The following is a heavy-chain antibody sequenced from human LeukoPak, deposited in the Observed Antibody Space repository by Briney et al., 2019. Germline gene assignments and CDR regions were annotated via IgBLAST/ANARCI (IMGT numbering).Heavy chain of an antibody. CDR1: GASISSSNYY. Sequence: KTPETLSLTCAVSGASISSSNYYWSWIRQPPGKGLEWIGYIYYSGSTNYNPSLKNPVTISVDTSKNQFSLKLSSVTAADTAVYYCASARVGDGYYYYYMDVWGKGTTVTVSS. CDR2: IYYSGST. J-gene: IGHJ6*03. V-gene: IGHV4-61*01. CDR3: ASARVGDGYYYYYMDV. D-gene: IGHD3-16*01.